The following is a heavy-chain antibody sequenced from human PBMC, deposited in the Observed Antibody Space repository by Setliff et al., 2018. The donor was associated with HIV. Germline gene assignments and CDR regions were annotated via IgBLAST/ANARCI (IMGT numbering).Heavy chain of an antibody. CDR2: VSGSGAAT. CDR3: HSGYDSEEQSYFDY. Sequence: WGSLRLSCTVSGFTLSSYAMTWVRQAPGKGLEWVSTVSGSGAATYYADSVKDRFTISRDNTKNTLFLQMNSLRVEDTGVYYCHSGYDSEEQSYFDYWGQGTLVTVSS. CDR1: GFTLSSYA. J-gene: IGHJ4*02. D-gene: IGHD5-12*01. V-gene: IGHV3-23*01.